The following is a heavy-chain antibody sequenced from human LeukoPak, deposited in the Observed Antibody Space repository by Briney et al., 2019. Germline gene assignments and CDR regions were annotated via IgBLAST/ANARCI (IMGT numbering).Heavy chain of an antibody. D-gene: IGHD3-10*01. CDR1: GFTFSSYW. J-gene: IGHJ3*02. V-gene: IGHV3-7*03. CDR3: TTHYGSGSVDAFDI. Sequence: GGSLRLSCAASGFTFSSYWMHWVRRAPGKGLEWVANIKEDGSQKYFVDSVKGRFTISRDNAKNSLYLQMNSLRAEDTAVYYCTTHYGSGSVDAFDIWGQGTMVTVSS. CDR2: IKEDGSQK.